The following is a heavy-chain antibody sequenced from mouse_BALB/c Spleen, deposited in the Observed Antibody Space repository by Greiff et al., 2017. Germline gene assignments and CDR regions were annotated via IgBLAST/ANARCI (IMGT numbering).Heavy chain of an antibody. CDR2: ISYSGST. CDR1: GDSITSGY. CDR3: AGGRKEGSDN. D-gene: IGHD3-3*01. Sequence: VQLKQSGPSFVKPSQTLSLTCSVTGDSITSGYWNWIRKFPGNKLEYMGYISYSGSTYYNPSLKCRISISRNTSKNQYYLQLNSVTTEDTATYYCAGGRKEGSDNWGEGATLTVSS. J-gene: IGHJ2*01. V-gene: IGHV3-8*02.